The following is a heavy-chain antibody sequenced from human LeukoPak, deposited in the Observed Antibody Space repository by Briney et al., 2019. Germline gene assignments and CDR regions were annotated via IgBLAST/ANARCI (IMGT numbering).Heavy chain of an antibody. V-gene: IGHV3-7*01. Sequence: PGGSLRLSCAASGFTFSSYWMSWVRQAPGKGLEWVANIKQDGSEKYYVDSVKGRFTISRDNAKNSLYLQMNSLRAEDTAVYYCAREKEVDTAMVCGLDYWGQGTLVTVSS. CDR2: IKQDGSEK. CDR1: GFTFSSYW. D-gene: IGHD5-18*01. CDR3: AREKEVDTAMVCGLDY. J-gene: IGHJ4*02.